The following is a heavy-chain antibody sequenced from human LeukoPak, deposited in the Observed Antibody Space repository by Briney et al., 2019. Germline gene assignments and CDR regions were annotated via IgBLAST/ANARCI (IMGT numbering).Heavy chain of an antibody. V-gene: IGHV4-4*02. Sequence: SETLSLTCAVSGGSISSNNWWSWVRQPPGKGLEWIGEIYHSGNANYNPSLKSRVNILVDKSKNQLSLIMSSLTAADTAVYYCARDVGARLPGIWGQGTLVTVSS. J-gene: IGHJ4*02. D-gene: IGHD1-26*01. CDR2: IYHSGNA. CDR1: GGSISSNNW. CDR3: ARDVGARLPGI.